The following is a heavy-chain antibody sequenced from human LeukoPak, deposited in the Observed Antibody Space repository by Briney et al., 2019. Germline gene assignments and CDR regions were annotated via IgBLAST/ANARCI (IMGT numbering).Heavy chain of an antibody. V-gene: IGHV3-66*01. CDR2: IYNDGSP. CDR3: ARGLLAAGTFDS. J-gene: IGHJ4*02. Sequence: GGSLRLSCTASGFTVSSIYMSWVRQAPGKGLEWVSVIYNDGSPYYADSVRDRFTLSRDNSKNTVDLQLNRLRAEDTAVYFCARGLLAAGTFDSWGQGNLGTVSS. CDR1: GFTVSSIY. D-gene: IGHD6-13*01.